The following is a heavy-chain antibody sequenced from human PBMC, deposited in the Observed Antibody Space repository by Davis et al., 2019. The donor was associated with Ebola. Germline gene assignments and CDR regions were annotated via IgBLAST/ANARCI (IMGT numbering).Heavy chain of an antibody. CDR2: ISYDGSNK. CDR1: GFTFSSYA. Sequence: GESLKISCAASGFTFSSYAMHWVRQAPGKGLEWVAVISYDGSNKYYADSVKGRFTISRDNSKNTLYLQMNSLRAEDTAVYYCARDQVPRYYYYYGMDVWGQGTTVTVSS. J-gene: IGHJ6*02. D-gene: IGHD2-2*01. CDR3: ARDQVPRYYYYYGMDV. V-gene: IGHV3-30-3*01.